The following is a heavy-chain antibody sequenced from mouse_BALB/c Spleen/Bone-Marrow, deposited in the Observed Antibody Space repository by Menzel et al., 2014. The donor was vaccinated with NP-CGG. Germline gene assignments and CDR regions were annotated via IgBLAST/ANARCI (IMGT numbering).Heavy chain of an antibody. V-gene: IGHV2-6-5*01. D-gene: IGHD2-10*02. CDR3: AKHRSVYPYAMDY. Sequence: VKLVESGPGLVAPSQSLSITSTVSGFSLSDYGVSWIRQSPGKGLEWLGVIWGGGKEYYNSVLKSRLSINKDNSKSQVFLKMYSLQTDDTAIYYCAKHRSVYPYAMDYWGQGTSVTVSS. CDR2: IWGGGKE. J-gene: IGHJ4*01. CDR1: GFSLSDYG.